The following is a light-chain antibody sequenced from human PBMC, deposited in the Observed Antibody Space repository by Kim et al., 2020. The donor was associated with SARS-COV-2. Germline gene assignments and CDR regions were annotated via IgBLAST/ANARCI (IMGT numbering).Light chain of an antibody. Sequence: DTQMTQSPSSLSASVGDRVTITCRASLGIRDYLAWYQQKPGEVPKLLIYAASTLQSGVPLRFSGSGSGTDFTLNISDLQPEDAATYFCQKYDSAPWTFGQGTKVEIK. J-gene: IGKJ1*01. CDR2: AAS. V-gene: IGKV1-27*01. CDR1: LGIRDY. CDR3: QKYDSAPWT.